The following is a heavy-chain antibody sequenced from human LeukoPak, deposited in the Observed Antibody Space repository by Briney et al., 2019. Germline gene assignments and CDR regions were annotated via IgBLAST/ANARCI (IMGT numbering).Heavy chain of an antibody. CDR1: GGSINNYY. V-gene: IGHV4-59*01. D-gene: IGHD2-15*01. CDR2: ISDIGRT. J-gene: IGHJ4*02. Sequence: SETLSLTCTVSGGSINNYYWTWIRQAPGKGLEWIGYISDIGRTNYNPSLKSRVTISVDTSKNQFSLKLTSVTAADTAVYYCATRPARGSGPCYPYFDYWGQGTLVTVSS. CDR3: ATRPARGSGPCYPYFDY.